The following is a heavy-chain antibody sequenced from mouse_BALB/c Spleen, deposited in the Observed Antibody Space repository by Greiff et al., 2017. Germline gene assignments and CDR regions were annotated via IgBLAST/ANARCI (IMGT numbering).Heavy chain of an antibody. J-gene: IGHJ3*01. D-gene: IGHD2-2*01. CDR1: GYTFTSYY. CDR2: INPSNGGT. Sequence: QVQLQQPGAELVKPGASVKLSCKASGYTFTSYYMYWVKQRPGHGLEWIGGINPSNGGTNFNEKFKSKATLTVDKSSSTAYMQLSSLTSEDSAVYYCTRWGGYDAFAYWGQGTLVTVSA. CDR3: TRWGGYDAFAY. V-gene: IGHV1S81*02.